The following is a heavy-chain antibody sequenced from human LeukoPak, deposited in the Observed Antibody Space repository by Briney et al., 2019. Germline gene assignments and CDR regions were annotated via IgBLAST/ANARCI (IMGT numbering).Heavy chain of an antibody. D-gene: IGHD6-19*01. CDR1: GFTFSSYG. J-gene: IGHJ4*02. Sequence: PGRSLRLSCAASGFTFSSYGMHWVRQAPGKGLEWVAVISYDGSNKYYADSVKGRFTISRDNSKNTLYLQMNSLRAEGTAVYYCARVESSGGTGYFDYWGQGTLVTVSS. CDR3: ARVESSGGTGYFDY. V-gene: IGHV3-30*05. CDR2: ISYDGSNK.